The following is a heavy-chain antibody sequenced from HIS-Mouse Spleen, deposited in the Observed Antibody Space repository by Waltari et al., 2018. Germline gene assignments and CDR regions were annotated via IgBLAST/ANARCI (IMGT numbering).Heavy chain of an antibody. D-gene: IGHD3-3*01. V-gene: IGHV4-31*03. J-gene: IGHJ5*02. Sequence: QVQLQESGPGLVKPSQTLSLTCTVSGGSISSGGYYWSWIRQHPGQGLEWIGYIYYSGSPYENPSLKGRVTISVERSKNQFSLKLSSVTAADTAVYYCARSPYYDFWSGYSDNWFDPWGQGTLVTVSS. CDR1: GGSISSGGYY. CDR2: IYYSGSP. CDR3: ARSPYYDFWSGYSDNWFDP.